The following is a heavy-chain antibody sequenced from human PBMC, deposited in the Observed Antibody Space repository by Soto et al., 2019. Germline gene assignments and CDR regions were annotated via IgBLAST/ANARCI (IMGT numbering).Heavy chain of an antibody. D-gene: IGHD3-16*01. Sequence: EVQLLESGGGLVQPGGSLRLSCAASGFTFTSYAMSWVRQAPGKGLEWVSAISGSGGSTYYADSAKGRFTISRDNSKNTLYLQMNSLRAEDTAVYYCARVGGGFYYYYYMDVWGKGTTVTVSS. CDR1: GFTFTSYA. J-gene: IGHJ6*03. CDR2: ISGSGGST. V-gene: IGHV3-23*01. CDR3: ARVGGGFYYYYYMDV.